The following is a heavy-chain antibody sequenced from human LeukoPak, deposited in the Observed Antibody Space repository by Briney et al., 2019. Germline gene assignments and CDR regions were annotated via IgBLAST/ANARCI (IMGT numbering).Heavy chain of an antibody. CDR3: ARQRRYCSGDSCYQRTFDF. CDR2: IKQDGSEK. Sequence: GSLRLSCAASGFIFSNYWMNRVRPAPGKGLGGVANIKQDGSEKYYVDSVKGRFTISRDNAKNSVYMQMNSLRAEDTAVYSCARQRRYCSGDSCYQRTFDFWGQGTLSPSPQ. V-gene: IGHV3-7*01. D-gene: IGHD2-15*01. CDR1: GFIFSNYW. J-gene: IGHJ4*02.